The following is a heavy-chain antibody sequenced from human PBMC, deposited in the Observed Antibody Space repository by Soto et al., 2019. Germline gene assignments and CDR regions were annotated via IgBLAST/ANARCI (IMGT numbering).Heavy chain of an antibody. CDR1: GYTFTSYG. CDR3: VPGGEYITGATQFKY. J-gene: IGHJ4*02. V-gene: IGHV1-2*04. CDR2: INPNTGTT. Sequence: GASVKVSCKASGYTFTSYGISWVRQAPGQGLEWMGWINPNTGTTKSAQKFQGWVTMTRDTSSSTAYMELNRVRSDDTAVYYCVPGGEYITGATQFKYWGQGTLVTVSS. D-gene: IGHD1-20*01.